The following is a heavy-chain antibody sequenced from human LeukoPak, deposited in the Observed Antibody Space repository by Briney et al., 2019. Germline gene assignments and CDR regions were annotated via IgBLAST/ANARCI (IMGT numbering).Heavy chain of an antibody. CDR3: ARGVAGTFYYYYMDV. CDR1: GYTFTSYD. V-gene: IGHV1-2*02. J-gene: IGHJ6*03. D-gene: IGHD6-19*01. CDR2: INPNSGGT. Sequence: ASVKVSCKASGYTFTSYDINWVRQAPGQGLEWMGWINPNSGGTNYAQKFQGRITMTRDTSISTAYMELSRLRSNDTAVYYCARGVAGTFYYYYMDVWGKGTTVTVSS.